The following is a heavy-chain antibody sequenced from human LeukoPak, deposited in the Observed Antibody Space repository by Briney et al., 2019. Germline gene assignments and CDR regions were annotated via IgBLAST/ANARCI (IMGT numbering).Heavy chain of an antibody. V-gene: IGHV3-9*01. CDR2: ISWNSGSI. J-gene: IGHJ4*02. Sequence: GGSLRLSCAASGFTFDDYAMHWIRQAPGKGLEWVSGISWNSGSIGYADSVKGRFTISRDNAKNSLYLQMNSLRAEDTALYYCARTYDFWSGRYFDYWGQGTLVTVSS. CDR1: GFTFDDYA. CDR3: ARTYDFWSGRYFDY. D-gene: IGHD3-3*01.